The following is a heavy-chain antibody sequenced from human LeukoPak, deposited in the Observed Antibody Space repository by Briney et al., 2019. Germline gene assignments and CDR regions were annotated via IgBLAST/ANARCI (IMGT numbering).Heavy chain of an antibody. V-gene: IGHV3-30*18. CDR2: ISYDGRNI. CDR1: GFTFNNYG. CDR3: AKDVSSSSPGDGMDV. D-gene: IGHD6-6*01. Sequence: GKSLRLSCAASGFTFNNYGMHWVRQAPGKGLEWVAVISYDGRNIHYPDSVKGRFTISRDISTDTLWLQMDSLRTEDTAVYYCAKDVSSSSPGDGMDVWGQGTTVIVSS. J-gene: IGHJ6*02.